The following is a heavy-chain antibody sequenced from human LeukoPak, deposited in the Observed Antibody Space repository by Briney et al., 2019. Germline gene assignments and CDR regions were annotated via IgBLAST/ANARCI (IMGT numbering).Heavy chain of an antibody. CDR1: GLSISTTNFY. CDR2: ISYSGAT. CDR3: ASLPRYDFWA. Sequence: SETLSLTCTVSGLSISTTNFYWGWIRQPPGKGLEWIGSISYSGATYYNPSLKSRLTVSADTSKKEVSLRLNSVTAADTAVYYCASLPRYDFWAWGQGNLVIV. V-gene: IGHV4-39*01. D-gene: IGHD3-3*01. J-gene: IGHJ5*02.